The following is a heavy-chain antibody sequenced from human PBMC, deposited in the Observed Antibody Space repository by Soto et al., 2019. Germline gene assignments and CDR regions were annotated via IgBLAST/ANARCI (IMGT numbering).Heavy chain of an antibody. CDR1: GYTFTSYD. J-gene: IGHJ6*02. D-gene: IGHD6-13*01. V-gene: IGHV1-8*01. CDR2: MNPNSGNT. CDR3: ARSSSSWAYYYYYGMDV. Sequence: GASVKVSCKASGYTFTSYDINWVRQATGQGPEWMGWMNPNSGNTGYAQKFQGRVTMTRNTSISTAYMELSSLRSEDTAVYYCARSSSSWAYYYYYGMDVWGQGTTVTVSS.